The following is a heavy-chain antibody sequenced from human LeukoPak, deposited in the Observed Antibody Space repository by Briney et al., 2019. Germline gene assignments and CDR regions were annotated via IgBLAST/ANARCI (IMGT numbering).Heavy chain of an antibody. CDR3: AKDATPRNRLWDHFDS. D-gene: IGHD2-21*01. Sequence: GGSLRLSCVVSGFTFNLYGMSWVRQAPGRGREWVSSVGGGDDIHYADSVKGRFTGYRDDAKNTVYLQMNSLRVEDTAIYFGAKDATPRNRLWDHFDSWGQGTLVSVSS. CDR2: VGGGDDI. CDR1: GFTFNLYG. J-gene: IGHJ4*02. V-gene: IGHV3-23*01.